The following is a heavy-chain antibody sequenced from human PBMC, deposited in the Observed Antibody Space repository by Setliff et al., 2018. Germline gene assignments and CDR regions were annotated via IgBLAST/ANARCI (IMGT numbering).Heavy chain of an antibody. Sequence: PSETLSLTCTVSGASITNINYYWDLIRQPPGEGLEWIGSIFYSGRTFYNPSLKSRVTISVDTSKNQFSLTLSSVTAADTAVYYCARLPNYVWGSPVDYWGQGTLVTVSS. CDR3: ARLPNYVWGSPVDY. J-gene: IGHJ4*02. V-gene: IGHV4-39*01. CDR1: GASITNINYY. CDR2: IFYSGRT. D-gene: IGHD3-16*01.